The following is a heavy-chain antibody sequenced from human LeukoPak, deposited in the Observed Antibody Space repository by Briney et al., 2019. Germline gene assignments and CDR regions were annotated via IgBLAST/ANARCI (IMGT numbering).Heavy chain of an antibody. D-gene: IGHD3-10*01. CDR1: GYSISSGYY. CDR3: ASDYYGSGSYYNY. Sequence: SETLSLTCTVSGYSISSGYYWGWIRQPPGKGLEWIGSIYHSGSTYYNPSLKSRVTISVDTSKNQFSLKLSSVTAADTAVYYCASDYYGSGSYYNYWGQGTLVTVSS. J-gene: IGHJ4*02. V-gene: IGHV4-38-2*02. CDR2: IYHSGST.